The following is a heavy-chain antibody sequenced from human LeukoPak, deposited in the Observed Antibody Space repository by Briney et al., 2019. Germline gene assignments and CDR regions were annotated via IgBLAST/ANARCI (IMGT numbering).Heavy chain of an antibody. CDR3: ASSNALVWGYFDY. CDR2: IYTSGST. Sequence: SQTLSLTCTVSGGSISGGSYYWSWIRQPAGKGLEWIGRIYTSGSTNYNPSLKSRVTISVDTSKNQFSLRLSSVTAADTAVYYCASSNALVWGYFDYWGQGTLVTVSS. D-gene: IGHD7-27*01. V-gene: IGHV4-61*02. J-gene: IGHJ4*02. CDR1: GGSISGGSYY.